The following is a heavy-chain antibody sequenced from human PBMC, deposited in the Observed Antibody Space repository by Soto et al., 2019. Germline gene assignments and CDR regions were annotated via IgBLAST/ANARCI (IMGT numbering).Heavy chain of an antibody. D-gene: IGHD4-4*01. Sequence: SETLSRTCTVPAGSLSSNYWSWIRQSPAKGLEWIGFVYYGGTNYNPSFESRVTMSVDTPKKQFSLELSDVTAADTAVYYCLSYRGPLYFDHWGQAILVTFS. J-gene: IGHJ4*02. CDR2: VYYGGT. CDR1: AGSLSSNY. V-gene: IGHV4-59*01. CDR3: LSYRGPLYFDH.